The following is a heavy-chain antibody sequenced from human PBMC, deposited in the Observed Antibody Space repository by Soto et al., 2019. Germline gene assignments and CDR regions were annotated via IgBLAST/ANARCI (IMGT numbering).Heavy chain of an antibody. CDR1: GGSISSSSYY. CDR3: ARHDETGTTAWFDP. Sequence: SETLSLTCTVSGGSISSSSYYWGWIRQPPGKGLEWIGSIYYSGSTYYNPSLKSRVTISVDTSKNQFSLKLSSVTAADTAVYYCARHDETGTTAWFDPWGQGTLVTVSS. CDR2: IYYSGST. D-gene: IGHD1-7*01. J-gene: IGHJ5*02. V-gene: IGHV4-39*01.